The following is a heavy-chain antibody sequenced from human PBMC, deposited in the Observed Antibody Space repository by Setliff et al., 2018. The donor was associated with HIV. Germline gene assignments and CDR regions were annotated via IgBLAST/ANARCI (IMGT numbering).Heavy chain of an antibody. Sequence: PGGSLRLSCAGSGFMFSDYWLHWVRQAPGKGLEWVADIKDDESEKYYVDSVRGRFTISRDNAKNTHYLQMTSLRPEDTAVYYCGVSGGSSPGYWGPGTLVTVSS. J-gene: IGHJ4*02. V-gene: IGHV3-7*01. CDR2: IKDDESEK. D-gene: IGHD2-15*01. CDR3: GVSGGSSPGY. CDR1: GFMFSDYW.